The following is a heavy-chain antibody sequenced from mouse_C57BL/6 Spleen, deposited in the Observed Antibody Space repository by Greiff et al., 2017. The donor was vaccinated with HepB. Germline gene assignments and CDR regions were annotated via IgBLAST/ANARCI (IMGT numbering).Heavy chain of an antibody. CDR1: GYAFSSYW. CDR2: IYPGDGDT. J-gene: IGHJ2*01. V-gene: IGHV1-80*01. Sequence: QVQLQQSGAELVKPGASVKISCKASGYAFSSYWMNWVKQRPGKGLEWIGQIYPGDGDTNYNGKFKGKATLTADKASSTAYMQLSSLTSEDSAVYFCASRYYDYGGFDYWGQGTTLTVSS. CDR3: ASRYYDYGGFDY. D-gene: IGHD2-4*01.